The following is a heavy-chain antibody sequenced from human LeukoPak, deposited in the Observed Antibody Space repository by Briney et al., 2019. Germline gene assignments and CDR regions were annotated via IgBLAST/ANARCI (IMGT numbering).Heavy chain of an antibody. D-gene: IGHD6-13*01. CDR3: ALYSSSWYLLYYYYGMDV. J-gene: IGHJ6*02. V-gene: IGHV1-8*01. CDR2: MNPNSGNT. CDR1: GYTFTSYD. Sequence: ASVKVSCNASGYTFTSYDINWVRQATGQWLEWMGWMNPNSGNTGYAQQFQGRVTMTRNTSISTAYMELTSLRSEDTAVYYCALYSSSWYLLYYYYGMDVWGQGTTVTVSS.